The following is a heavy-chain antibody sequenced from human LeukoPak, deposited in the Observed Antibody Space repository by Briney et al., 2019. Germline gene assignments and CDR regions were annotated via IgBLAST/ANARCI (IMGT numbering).Heavy chain of an antibody. D-gene: IGHD3-22*01. J-gene: IGHJ5*02. CDR3: ARDYYDSSGMTPEWFDP. CDR1: GGSISSGYYY. CDR2: IYTSGST. Sequence: SQTLSLTCTVSGGSISSGYYYWSWIRQPAGKGLEWIGRIYTSGSTNYNPSLKSRVTISVDTSKNQFSLKLSSVTAADTAVYYCARDYYDSSGMTPEWFDPWGQGTLVTVPS. V-gene: IGHV4-61*02.